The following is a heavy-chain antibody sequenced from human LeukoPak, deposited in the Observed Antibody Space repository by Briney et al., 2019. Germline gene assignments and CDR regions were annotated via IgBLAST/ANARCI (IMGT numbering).Heavy chain of an antibody. CDR3: ARLRGGNVQLRSDGQAN. J-gene: IGHJ4*02. Sequence: PGGSLRLSCAASGFTFSSYSMNWVRRAPVKGLEWVSSISSSSSYIYYADSVKGRFTISRDNAKNSLYLQMNSLRAEDTAVYYCARLRGGNVQLRSDGQANWGQGTLVTVSS. CDR1: GFTFSSYS. V-gene: IGHV3-21*01. D-gene: IGHD1-1*01. CDR2: ISSSSSYI.